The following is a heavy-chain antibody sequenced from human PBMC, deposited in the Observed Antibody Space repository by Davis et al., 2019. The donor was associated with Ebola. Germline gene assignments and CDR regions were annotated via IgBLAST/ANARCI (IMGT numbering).Heavy chain of an antibody. V-gene: IGHV3-30*02. CDR3: AKADPDFDY. CDR1: GFTFSSYG. CDR2: IWYDGSNK. J-gene: IGHJ4*02. Sequence: GESLKISCAASGFTFSSYGMHWVRQAPGKGLEWVAVIWYDGSNKYYADSVKGRFTISRDNSKNTLYLQMNSLRAEDTAVYYCAKADPDFDYWGQGTLVTVSS.